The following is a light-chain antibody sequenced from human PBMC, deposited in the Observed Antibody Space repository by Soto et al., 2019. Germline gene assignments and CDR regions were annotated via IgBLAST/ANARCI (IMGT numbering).Light chain of an antibody. CDR3: CSYAGSYTRYV. CDR1: SSDVGGYNY. J-gene: IGLJ1*01. CDR2: DVN. Sequence: QSVLTQPRSVSGSPGQSVTISCTGTSSDVGGYNYVSWYQQHPGKAPKFLIYDVNKRPSGVPDRFSGSKSGNTASLTISGLQAEDEADYYCCSYAGSYTRYVFGTGTKVTVL. V-gene: IGLV2-11*01.